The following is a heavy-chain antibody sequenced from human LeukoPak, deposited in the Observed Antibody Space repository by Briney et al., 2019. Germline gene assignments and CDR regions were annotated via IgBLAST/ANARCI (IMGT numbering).Heavy chain of an antibody. CDR3: ARVSSYYDSSGYFNWFDP. CDR1: GFTFSSYW. J-gene: IGHJ5*02. Sequence: GGSLRLSCAASGFTFSSYWMHWVRHAPGKGLVWVSRINGDGSSTSYADSVKGRFTISRDNAKNTLYLQMNSLRAEDTAVYYCARVSSYYDSSGYFNWFDPWGQGTLVTVSS. D-gene: IGHD3-22*01. V-gene: IGHV3-74*01. CDR2: INGDGSST.